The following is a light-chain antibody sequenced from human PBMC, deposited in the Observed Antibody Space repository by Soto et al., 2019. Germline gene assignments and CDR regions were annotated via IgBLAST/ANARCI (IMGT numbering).Light chain of an antibody. CDR3: QSYDRSLQGV. Sequence: QSVLTQPPSVSGAPGQRVAISCTGSSSNIGSPYDVHWYQQLPGKAPKLLIYGNTNRPSGVPDRFSASKSGTSASLAITGLQAEDEADYYCQSYDRSLQGVFGGGTKLTVL. CDR2: GNT. V-gene: IGLV1-40*01. J-gene: IGLJ3*02. CDR1: SSNIGSPYD.